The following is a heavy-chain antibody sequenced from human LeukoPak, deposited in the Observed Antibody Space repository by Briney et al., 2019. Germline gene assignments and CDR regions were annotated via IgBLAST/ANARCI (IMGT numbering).Heavy chain of an antibody. CDR2: IIPIFGTA. V-gene: IGHV1-69*06. D-gene: IGHD1-1*01. CDR3: ASSRTNYYYMDV. Sequence: ASVKVSCKASGGTFSSYAISWVRQAPGQGLEWMGGIIPIFGTANCAQKFQGRVTITADKSTSTAYMELSSLRSEDTAVYYCASSRTNYYYMDVWGKGTTVTVSS. J-gene: IGHJ6*03. CDR1: GGTFSSYA.